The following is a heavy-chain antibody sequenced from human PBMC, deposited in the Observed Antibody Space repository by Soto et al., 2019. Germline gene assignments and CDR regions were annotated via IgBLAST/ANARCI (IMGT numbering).Heavy chain of an antibody. V-gene: IGHV4-31*03. CDR1: GGSISSGGYY. D-gene: IGHD2-15*01. J-gene: IGHJ6*03. CDR3: ARVLVSDCSGGSCYSAYYYYYMDV. CDR2: IYYSGST. Sequence: SETLSLTCTVSGGSISSGGYYWSWIRQHPGKGLEWIGYIYYSGSTYYNPSLKSRVTISVDTSKNQFSLKLSSVTAADTAVYYCARVLVSDCSGGSCYSAYYYYYMDVWGKGTTVTVSS.